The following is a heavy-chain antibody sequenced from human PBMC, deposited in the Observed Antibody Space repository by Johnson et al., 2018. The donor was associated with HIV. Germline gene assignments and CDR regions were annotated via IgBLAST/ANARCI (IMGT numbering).Heavy chain of an antibody. Sequence: QVQLVESGGGVVHPGGSLRLSCPASGFTFSTFALHWVRQAPGKGLDCVAVISYDGINKYYADSVKGRFTISRDNSENTAYLQMNGLTVEDTAMYYCGRDYDYDNSDQSGIDVFDVWGQGTKVTVSS. V-gene: IGHV3-30-3*01. CDR3: GRDYDYDNSDQSGIDVFDV. CDR1: GFTFSTFA. CDR2: ISYDGINK. D-gene: IGHD3-22*01. J-gene: IGHJ3*01.